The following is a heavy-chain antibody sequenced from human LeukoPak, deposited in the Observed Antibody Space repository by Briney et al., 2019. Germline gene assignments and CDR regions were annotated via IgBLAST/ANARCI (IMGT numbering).Heavy chain of an antibody. D-gene: IGHD6-19*01. CDR2: IYFSGST. CDR3: ARHLAVAGRSFYYYGMDV. Sequence: SETLSLTCTVSGGSISSSSYYWGWIRQPPGKGLEWIGSIYFSGSTYYNPSLKSRVTISVDTSKNQFSLKLTFVTAADTAVYYCARHLAVAGRSFYYYGMDVWGQGTTVTVSS. CDR1: GGSISSSSYY. V-gene: IGHV4-39*01. J-gene: IGHJ6*02.